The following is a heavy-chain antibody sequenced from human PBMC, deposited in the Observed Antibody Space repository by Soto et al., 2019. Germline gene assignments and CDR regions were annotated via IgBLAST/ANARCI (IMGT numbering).Heavy chain of an antibody. J-gene: IGHJ3*02. D-gene: IGHD3-22*01. Sequence: EVQLVESGGGLVQPGGSLRLSCAASGFTFSSYEMNWVRQAPGKGLEWVSYISSSGSTIYYADSVKGRFTISRDNAKNSLYLQMNSLRAEDTAVYYCARDHNDLVVIGNDAFDIRGQGTMVTVSS. CDR3: ARDHNDLVVIGNDAFDI. V-gene: IGHV3-48*03. CDR2: ISSSGSTI. CDR1: GFTFSSYE.